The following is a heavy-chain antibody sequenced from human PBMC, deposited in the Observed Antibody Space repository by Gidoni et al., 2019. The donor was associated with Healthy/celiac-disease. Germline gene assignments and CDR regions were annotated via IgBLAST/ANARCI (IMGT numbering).Heavy chain of an antibody. CDR3: AKGWGLYGNIDY. J-gene: IGHJ4*02. Sequence: EVQLVESGGGLVQPGRSLRLSCAASGFTFDDYAMPWVRQAPGKGLEWVSGIRWNSGSIDEADSVKGRFTISRDNAKNSLYLQMNSLRAEDTALYYCAKGWGLYGNIDYWGQGTLVTVSS. V-gene: IGHV3-9*01. CDR2: IRWNSGSI. D-gene: IGHD3-16*02. CDR1: GFTFDDYA.